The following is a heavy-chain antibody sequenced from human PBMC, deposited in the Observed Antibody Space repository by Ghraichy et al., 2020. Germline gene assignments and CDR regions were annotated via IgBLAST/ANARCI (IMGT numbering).Heavy chain of an antibody. CDR2: VSYDGGNK. CDR1: GFTFSNYG. CDR3: ARVESDRLWFGELLLDA. D-gene: IGHD3-10*01. Sequence: GGSLRLSCAASGFTFSNYGMHWVRQAPGKGLYWVAVVSYDGGNKYYADSVRGRFTISRDNSKNTLYLQMNSLRAEDTAVYYCARVESDRLWFGELLLDAEGEGNLGTVAP. V-gene: IGHV3-30*06. J-gene: IGHJ5*02.